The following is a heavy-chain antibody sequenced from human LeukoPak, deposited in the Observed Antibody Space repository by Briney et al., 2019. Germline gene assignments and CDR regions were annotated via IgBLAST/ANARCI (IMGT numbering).Heavy chain of an antibody. CDR3: AKRGVVIRVILVGFHKEAYYFDS. J-gene: IGHJ4*02. CDR1: GITLSNYG. CDR2: ISDSGGRT. V-gene: IGHV3-23*01. D-gene: IGHD3-22*01. Sequence: GSLRLSCTVSGITLSNYGMSWVRLAPGKGLEWVAGISDSGGRTNYADSVKGRFTISRDNSKNTLYLQMNSLRAEDTAVYFCAKRGVVIRVILVGFHKEAYYFDSWGQGALVTVSS.